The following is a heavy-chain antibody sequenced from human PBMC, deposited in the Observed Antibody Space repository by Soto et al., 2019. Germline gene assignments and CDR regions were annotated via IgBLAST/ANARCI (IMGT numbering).Heavy chain of an antibody. CDR1: GFTFSSYG. CDR2: ISYEGRNQ. D-gene: IGHD1-26*01. J-gene: IGHJ5*02. V-gene: IGHV3-30*18. Sequence: QVQLVESGGDVVQPGRSLRLSCAASGFTFSSYGMHWVRQAPGKGLEWVAVISYEGRNQYYADSAKGRFTISRDNSKNTLFLKMNSLRPEDTAVYYCAKEGQMKVSTSLDLWGRGTLVTVSS. CDR3: AKEGQMKVSTSLDL.